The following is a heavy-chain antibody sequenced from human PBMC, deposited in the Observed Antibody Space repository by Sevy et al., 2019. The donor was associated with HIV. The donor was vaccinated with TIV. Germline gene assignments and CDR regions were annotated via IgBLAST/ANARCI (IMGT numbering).Heavy chain of an antibody. D-gene: IGHD3-3*01. Sequence: GGSLRLSCAASGFTFSSYWMHWVRQAPGKGLVWVSRINSDGSSTSYGDSVKGRFTISRDNAKNTLYLQMNSLRAEATAVYYCARDNYDFWSGYYYYYYGMDVWGQGTTVTVSS. CDR2: INSDGSST. CDR1: GFTFSSYW. V-gene: IGHV3-74*01. CDR3: ARDNYDFWSGYYYYYYGMDV. J-gene: IGHJ6*02.